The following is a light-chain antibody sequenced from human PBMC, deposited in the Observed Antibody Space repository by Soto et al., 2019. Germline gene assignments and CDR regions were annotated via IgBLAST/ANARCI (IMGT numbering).Light chain of an antibody. CDR1: ISNIGAGYD. CDR2: GNS. CDR3: QSYDSSLSGYV. J-gene: IGLJ1*01. V-gene: IGLV1-40*01. Sequence: QSVLTQPPSLSGAPGQRVTISCTGSISNIGAGYDVHWYQQLPGTAPKVLIYGNSNRPSGVPDRFSGSKSGTSASLAITGLQAEDEADYYCQSYDSSLSGYVFGSGTKVTVL.